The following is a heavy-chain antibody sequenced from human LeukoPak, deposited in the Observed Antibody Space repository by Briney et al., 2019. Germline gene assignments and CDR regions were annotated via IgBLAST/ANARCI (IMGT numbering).Heavy chain of an antibody. V-gene: IGHV3-7*01. CDR3: ARGHLGMDI. J-gene: IGHJ3*02. D-gene: IGHD1-26*01. CDR2: IKQDGSEK. Sequence: HGGSLRLSCAASGFTFSSYWMTWVRRAPGKGLEWVASIKQDGSEKYYVDSVKGRFTISRDNAKNSLHLQMNSLRADDTAAYSCARGHLGMDIWGQGTMVTVSS. CDR1: GFTFSSYW.